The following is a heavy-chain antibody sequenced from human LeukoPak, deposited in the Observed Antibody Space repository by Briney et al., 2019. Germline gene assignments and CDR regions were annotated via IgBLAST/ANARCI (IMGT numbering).Heavy chain of an antibody. J-gene: IGHJ5*02. V-gene: IGHV3-30*18. Sequence: GRSLRLSCAASGFTFSSYGMHWVRQAPGKGLEWVAVISYDGSNKYYADSVKGRFTISRDNSKNTLYLQMNSLRAEDTAVYYCAKGTYNWNYAVAAAGPFDPWGQGTLVTVSS. CDR1: GFTFSSYG. D-gene: IGHD1-7*01. CDR2: ISYDGSNK. CDR3: AKGTYNWNYAVAAAGPFDP.